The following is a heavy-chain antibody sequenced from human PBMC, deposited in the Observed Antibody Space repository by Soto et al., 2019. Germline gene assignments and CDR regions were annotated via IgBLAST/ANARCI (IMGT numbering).Heavy chain of an antibody. CDR1: GFTVSSHY. CDR2: IQSGGST. V-gene: IGHV3-66*01. Sequence: EVQLVESGGDLVQPGGSLRLSCAASGFTVSSHYMNWVRQAPGKGLEWVSLIQSGGSTFYADYVKGRFTISRENSKNTLLMKTNSLRFEDTAMYYCSRDDVYCSGGGCYGVPMDIGARGTTVTVSP. D-gene: IGHD2-15*01. CDR3: SRDDVYCSGGGCYGVPMDI. J-gene: IGHJ6*04.